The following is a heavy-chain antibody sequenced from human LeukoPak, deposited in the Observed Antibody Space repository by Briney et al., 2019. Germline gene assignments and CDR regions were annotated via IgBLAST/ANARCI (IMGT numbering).Heavy chain of an antibody. D-gene: IGHD1-26*01. CDR1: GFTFSSYW. V-gene: IGHV3-74*01. CDR3: ARHPEVGATLDY. J-gene: IGHJ4*02. CDR2: INSDGSTT. Sequence: GGSLRLSCAASGFTFSSYWMHWVRHAPGKGLVWVSRINSDGSTTSYADSVKGRFTISRDNAKNTLYLQMNSLRDEDTAVYYCARHPEVGATLDYWGQGTLVTVSS.